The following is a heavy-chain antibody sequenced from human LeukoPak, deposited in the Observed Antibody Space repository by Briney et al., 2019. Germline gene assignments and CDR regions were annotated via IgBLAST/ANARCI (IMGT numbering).Heavy chain of an antibody. CDR2: ISGSGGST. D-gene: IGHD1-26*01. CDR3: ARAAGGGSYYAGGYFDY. CDR1: GFTFSSYA. J-gene: IGHJ4*02. V-gene: IGHV3-23*01. Sequence: PGGSLRLSCAASGFTFSSYAMSWVRQAPGKGLEWVSAISGSGGSTYYADSVKGRFTISRDNSKNTLYLQMNSLRAEDTAVYYCARAAGGGSYYAGGYFDYWGQGTLVTVSS.